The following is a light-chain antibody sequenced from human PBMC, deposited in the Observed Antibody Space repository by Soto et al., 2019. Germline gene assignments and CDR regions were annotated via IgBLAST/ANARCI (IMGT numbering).Light chain of an antibody. Sequence: DFVMTQSPDSLAVSLAERATINCKSSQSLLSSSNNKNYLAWFQQTPGQPPKMVISWAATRVSGVPDRFSGSGSGTNFTPTISSRQAEDVAVYFWLQHYGARLSFGGGTKVDIK. CDR1: QSLLSSSNNKNY. J-gene: IGKJ4*01. CDR3: LQHYGARLS. CDR2: WAA. V-gene: IGKV4-1*01.